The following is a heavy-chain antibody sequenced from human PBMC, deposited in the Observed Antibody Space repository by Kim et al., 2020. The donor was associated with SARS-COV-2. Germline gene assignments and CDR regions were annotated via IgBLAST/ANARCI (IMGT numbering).Heavy chain of an antibody. CDR3: AKAMEDYGDLDYFDD. J-gene: IGHJ4*02. V-gene: IGHV3-9*01. CDR1: GFTFDDYA. D-gene: IGHD4-17*01. CDR2: ISWNSGSI. Sequence: GGSLRLSCAASGFTFDDYAMHWVRQAPGKGLEWVSGISWNSGSIGYADSVKGRFTISRDNAKNSLYLQMNSLRAEDTALYYCAKAMEDYGDLDYFDDWGQGTLVTVSS.